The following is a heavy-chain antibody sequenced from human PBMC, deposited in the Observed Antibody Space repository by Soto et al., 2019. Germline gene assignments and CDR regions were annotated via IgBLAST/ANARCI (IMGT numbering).Heavy chain of an antibody. V-gene: IGHV1-69*05. J-gene: IGHJ5*02. CDR2: IIPIFGTA. Sequence: SVPVSCTATACTFSIYAISGVRQAPGQGLEWMGGIIPIFGTANYAQKFQGRLTVTRDTSASTVYMELSSLRSEDTAVYYCVRDGVTLSNNPYNWFDLWGEGTLVTVSS. CDR3: VRDGVTLSNNPYNWFDL. D-gene: IGHD3-16*01. CDR1: ACTFSIYA.